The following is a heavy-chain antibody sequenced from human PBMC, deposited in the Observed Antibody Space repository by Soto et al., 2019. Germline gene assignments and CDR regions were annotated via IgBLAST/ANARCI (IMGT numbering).Heavy chain of an antibody. D-gene: IGHD2-15*01. CDR1: GYTFTSYG. CDR2: ISAYNGNT. V-gene: IGHV1-18*01. Sequence: QVQLEQSGAEVKKPGASVKISCKASGYTFTSYGISWVRQAPGQGLEWMGRISAYNGNTNYAQKLQGRVTMTTDTSTSTADMELRSLRSDDTAVYYWARVVGALGHWFDPLGQGTLVTGSS. CDR3: ARVVGALGHWFDP. J-gene: IGHJ5*02.